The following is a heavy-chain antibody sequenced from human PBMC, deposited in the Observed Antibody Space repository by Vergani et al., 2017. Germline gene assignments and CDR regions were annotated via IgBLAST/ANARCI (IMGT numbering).Heavy chain of an antibody. J-gene: IGHJ3*02. CDR1: GFTFDDYA. CDR2: ISWNSGSI. Sequence: EVQLVESGGGLVQPGRSLRLSCAASGFTFDDYAMHWVRQAPGKGLEWVSGISWNSGSIGYADSVKGRFTISRDNAKNSLYLQMNSLRADDTAVYYCARDWDGYDSGAFDIWGQGTMVTVSS. D-gene: IGHD5-12*01. CDR3: ARDWDGYDSGAFDI. V-gene: IGHV3-9*01.